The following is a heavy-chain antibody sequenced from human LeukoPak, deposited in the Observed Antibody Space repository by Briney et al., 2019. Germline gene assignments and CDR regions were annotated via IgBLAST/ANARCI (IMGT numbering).Heavy chain of an antibody. CDR3: ARLSYYDFWSPNWFDP. Sequence: SETLSLTCTVPGGSISSYYWSWIRQPPGKGLEWIGYIYYSGSTNYNPSLKSRVTISVDTSKNQFSLKLSSVTAADTAVYYCARLSYYDFWSPNWFDPWGQGTLVTVSS. D-gene: IGHD3-3*01. V-gene: IGHV4-59*01. J-gene: IGHJ5*02. CDR2: IYYSGST. CDR1: GGSISSYY.